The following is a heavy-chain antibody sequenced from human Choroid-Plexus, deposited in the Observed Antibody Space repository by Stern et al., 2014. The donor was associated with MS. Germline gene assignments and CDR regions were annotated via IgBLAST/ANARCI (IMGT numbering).Heavy chain of an antibody. Sequence: VHLVESGGGVVQPGRPLRLSCVASGFTFGSCAMHWVRQAPGKGLGWLAGVSYDGSNKYYADSVKGRFTISRDNSQNTLYMQMSSLRPEDTAVYYCAKDRQYLTYFFDHWGQGSLVTVSS. V-gene: IGHV3-30*18. CDR3: AKDRQYLTYFFDH. CDR1: GFTFGSCA. D-gene: IGHD2/OR15-2a*01. CDR2: VSYDGSNK. J-gene: IGHJ5*02.